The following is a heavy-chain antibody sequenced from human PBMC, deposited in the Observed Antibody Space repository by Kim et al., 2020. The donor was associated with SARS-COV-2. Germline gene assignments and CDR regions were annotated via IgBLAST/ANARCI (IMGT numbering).Heavy chain of an antibody. V-gene: IGHV3-30*02. D-gene: IGHD2-8*01. CDR3: AKDLRDGVPVSDDY. Sequence: ADSVKGRFIISRDNSKNTLYLQMNSLRAEDTAVYYCAKDLRDGVPVSDDYWGQGTLVTVSS. J-gene: IGHJ4*02.